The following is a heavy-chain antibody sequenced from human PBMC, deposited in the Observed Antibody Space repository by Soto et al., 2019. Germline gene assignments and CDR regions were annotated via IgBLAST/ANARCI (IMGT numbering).Heavy chain of an antibody. CDR3: ARKDKSGYFNWFDP. Sequence: PGESLKISCKASGFTFSSYSLAWVRQMPGKGLEWMGIIFPSDSDTRYSPSFQGQVTISADRSTSTVFLQWASLKASDTAVYFCARKDKSGYFNWFDPWGQGTLVTVSS. D-gene: IGHD3-22*01. CDR1: GFTFSSYS. CDR2: IFPSDSDT. J-gene: IGHJ5*02. V-gene: IGHV5-51*01.